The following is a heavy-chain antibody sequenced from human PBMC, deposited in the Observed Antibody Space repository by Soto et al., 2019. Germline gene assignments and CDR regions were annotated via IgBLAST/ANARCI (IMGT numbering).Heavy chain of an antibody. CDR3: ARDGNSGWTFDY. Sequence: EVQLVESGGGLVQPGGSLRLSCAASGFTFSNYWMHWVRQAPGKGLEYVSPISPNGDGTSYANSVKGRFTISRDNSKNSLYLQMGSLRAEDVAVYYCARDGNSGWTFDYWGQGTLVTVSS. CDR1: GFTFSNYW. J-gene: IGHJ4*02. D-gene: IGHD6-19*01. V-gene: IGHV3-64*01. CDR2: ISPNGDGT.